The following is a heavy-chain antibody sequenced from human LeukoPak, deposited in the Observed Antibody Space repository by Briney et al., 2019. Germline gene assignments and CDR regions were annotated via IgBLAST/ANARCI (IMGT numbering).Heavy chain of an antibody. Sequence: GGSLRLSCAASGFTFRSYEMNWVRQAPGKGLEWVSYSSGDGRTMYYADSVKGRFTISRDSGTNSLYLQMNSLRAEDTAVYYCARGGGVATRYYYGLDVWGQGTTVTVSS. CDR2: SSGDGRTM. CDR3: ARGGGVATRYYYGLDV. CDR1: GFTFRSYE. V-gene: IGHV3-48*03. D-gene: IGHD5-12*01. J-gene: IGHJ6*02.